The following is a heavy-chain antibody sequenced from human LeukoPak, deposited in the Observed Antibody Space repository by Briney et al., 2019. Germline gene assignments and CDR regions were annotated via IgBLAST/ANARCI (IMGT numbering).Heavy chain of an antibody. CDR2: IYPGDSDT. V-gene: IGHV5-51*01. D-gene: IGHD1-26*01. CDR3: ARVPFSGSYQPMRYFDY. J-gene: IGHJ4*02. Sequence: GESLKISCRGSGYSFTSYWIGWVRQMPGKGLEWMGIIYPGDSDTRYSPSFQGQVTISADKSISTAYLQWSSLKASDTAMYYCARVPFSGSYQPMRYFDYWGQGTLVTVSS. CDR1: GYSFTSYW.